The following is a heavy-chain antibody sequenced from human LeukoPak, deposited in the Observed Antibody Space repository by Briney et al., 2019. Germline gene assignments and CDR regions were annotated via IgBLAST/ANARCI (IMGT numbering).Heavy chain of an antibody. J-gene: IGHJ4*02. V-gene: IGHV3-30*18. CDR3: AKGAALILGSPDY. CDR2: ISYDGSDI. D-gene: IGHD3/OR15-3a*01. CDR1: GFTFSSYA. Sequence: SGGSLRLSCAASGFTFSSYAMSWVRQAPGKGLEWVAVISYDGSDISYADSVKGRFTISRDTSKNTLYLQMNSLRVEDTAVYYCAKGAALILGSPDYWGQGTLVTVSS.